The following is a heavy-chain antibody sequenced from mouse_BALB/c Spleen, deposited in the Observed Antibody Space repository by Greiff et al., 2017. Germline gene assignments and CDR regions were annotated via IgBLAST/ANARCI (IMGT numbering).Heavy chain of an antibody. V-gene: IGHV5-17*02. Sequence: EVMLVESGGGLVQPGGSRKLSCAASGFTFSSFGMHWVRQAPEKGLEWVAYISSGSSTIYYADTVKGRFTISRDNPKNTLFLQMTSPRSEDTAVYYCARSDGKDYFDYWGQGTTLTVSS. CDR3: ARSDGKDYFDY. CDR1: GFTFSSFG. CDR2: ISSGSSTI. J-gene: IGHJ2*01. D-gene: IGHD2-1*01.